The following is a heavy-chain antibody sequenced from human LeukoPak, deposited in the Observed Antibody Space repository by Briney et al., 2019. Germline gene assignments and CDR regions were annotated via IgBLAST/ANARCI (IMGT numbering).Heavy chain of an antibody. CDR2: IIPIFGTA. CDR1: GGTFSSYA. D-gene: IGHD3-3*01. J-gene: IGHJ6*03. CDR3: ASSDFWSGPQRYYYYYYMDV. Sequence: SVKVSCKASGGTFSSYAISWVRQAPGQGLEWMGGIIPIFGTANYAQKFQGRVTITTDESTSTACMELSSLRSEDTAVYYCASSDFWSGPQRYYYYYYMDVWGKGTTVTVSS. V-gene: IGHV1-69*05.